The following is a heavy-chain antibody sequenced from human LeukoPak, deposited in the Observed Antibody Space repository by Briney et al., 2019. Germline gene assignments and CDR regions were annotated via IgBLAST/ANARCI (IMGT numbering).Heavy chain of an antibody. J-gene: IGHJ2*01. Sequence: GGSLRLSCAASGFTFSSYGMSWVRQAPGKGLEWVSGISGSGGSTYYADSVKGRFTISRDNAKNSLYLQMNSLRAEDTAVYYRAREWYFDLWGRGTLVTVSS. CDR2: ISGSGGST. CDR3: AREWYFDL. CDR1: GFTFSSYG. V-gene: IGHV3-23*01.